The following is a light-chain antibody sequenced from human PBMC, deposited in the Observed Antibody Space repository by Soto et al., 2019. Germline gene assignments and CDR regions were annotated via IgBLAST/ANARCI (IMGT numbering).Light chain of an antibody. CDR2: GTS. CDR1: QSVSSSS. J-gene: IGKJ2*01. CDR3: QQYRSSPPYT. Sequence: EIVLTRSPGTLSLSPGERATLSCRASQSVSSSSFAWYQQKPGQAPRLLIYGTSSRATGIPDRFSGSGSGTDFTLTISRLEPEDLAVYYCQQYRSSPPYTFGQGTKLEIK. V-gene: IGKV3-20*01.